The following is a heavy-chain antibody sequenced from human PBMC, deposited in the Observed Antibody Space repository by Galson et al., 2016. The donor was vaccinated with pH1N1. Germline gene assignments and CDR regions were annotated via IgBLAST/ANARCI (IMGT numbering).Heavy chain of an antibody. V-gene: IGHV2-70*01. J-gene: IGHJ5*02. CDR1: GFSLSTSGMC. Sequence: PALVKPTQTLTLTCTFSGFSLSTSGMCASWIRQPPGKALEWLALIDWDDDKYYSTSLKTRLPISKDTSKNQVVLTLTNLDPVDTATYYCARTTYGDYSGWFDPWGQGTLVTVSS. CDR2: IDWDDDK. CDR3: ARTTYGDYSGWFDP. D-gene: IGHD4-17*01.